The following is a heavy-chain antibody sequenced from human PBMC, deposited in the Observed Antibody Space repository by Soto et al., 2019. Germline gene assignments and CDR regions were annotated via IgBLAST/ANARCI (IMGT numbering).Heavy chain of an antibody. D-gene: IGHD7-27*01. Sequence: SGPTLVNPTQTLTLTCTFSGFSLTTSGMRVSWIRQPPGKALEWLAHIDWDDDKFYSPSLKTRLTISMDTSKNQVVLTMTNLDPVDTATYFCARTVSSNWGSAMAHFDYWGQGALVTVSS. CDR3: ARTVSSNWGSAMAHFDY. CDR1: GFSLTTSGMR. CDR2: IDWDDDK. V-gene: IGHV2-70*04. J-gene: IGHJ4*02.